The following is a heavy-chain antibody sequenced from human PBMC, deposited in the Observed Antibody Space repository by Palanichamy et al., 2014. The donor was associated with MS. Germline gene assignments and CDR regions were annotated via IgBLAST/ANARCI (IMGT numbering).Heavy chain of an antibody. V-gene: IGHV3-66*01. CDR1: GFSVSTNY. J-gene: IGHJ4*02. Sequence: EVQLVESGGGLVQPGGSLRLSCAASGFSVSTNYMTWVRQAPGKGLEWASFINNDGSTYYADSVKGRFTISRDNSKNTLYLQMHSLRAEDAAVYYCASGYYGTSGYSLDYWGQGSLVTVSA. D-gene: IGHD3-22*01. CDR2: INNDGST. CDR3: ASGYYGTSGYSLDY.